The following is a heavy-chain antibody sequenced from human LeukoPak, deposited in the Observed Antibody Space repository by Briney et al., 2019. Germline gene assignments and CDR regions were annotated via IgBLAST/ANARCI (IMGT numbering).Heavy chain of an antibody. CDR1: GFTVSSNY. Sequence: GGSLRLSCAASGFTVSSNYMSWVRQAPGKGLEWVSVIYSGGSTYYADSVKGRFTISRHNSKNTLYLQMNSLRAEDTAVYYCARDRRDPYYYDSSGYYYYTEDYYGMDVWGQGTTVTVSS. CDR3: ARDRRDPYYYDSSGYYYYTEDYYGMDV. D-gene: IGHD3-22*01. V-gene: IGHV3-53*04. CDR2: IYSGGST. J-gene: IGHJ6*02.